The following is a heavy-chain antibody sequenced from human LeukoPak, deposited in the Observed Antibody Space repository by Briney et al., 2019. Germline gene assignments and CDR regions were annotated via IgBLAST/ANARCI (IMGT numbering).Heavy chain of an antibody. J-gene: IGHJ4*02. D-gene: IGHD6-19*01. CDR1: GFTFSSYW. CDR3: ARVRGIAVAGTASIYFDY. Sequence: GGSLRLSCAASGFTFSSYWMSWVRQAPGKGLEWVANIKEHGSEKYYVDSVKGRFTISRDNAKNSLYLQMNSLRAEDTAVYYCARVRGIAVAGTASIYFDYWGQGTLVTVSS. V-gene: IGHV3-7*01. CDR2: IKEHGSEK.